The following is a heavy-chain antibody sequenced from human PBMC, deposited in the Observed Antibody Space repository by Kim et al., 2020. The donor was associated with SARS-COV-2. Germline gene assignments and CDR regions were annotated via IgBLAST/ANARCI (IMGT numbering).Heavy chain of an antibody. D-gene: IGHD1-26*01. CDR3: ARIVGATTPFFDY. V-gene: IGHV5-51*01. J-gene: IGHJ4*02. Sequence: YSPSFQGQVTISADKSISTAYLQWSSLKASDTAMYYCARIVGATTPFFDYWGQGTLVTVSS.